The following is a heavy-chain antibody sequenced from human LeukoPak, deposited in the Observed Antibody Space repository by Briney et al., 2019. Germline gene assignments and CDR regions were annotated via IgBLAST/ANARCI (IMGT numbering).Heavy chain of an antibody. CDR2: ISYDGSNK. J-gene: IGHJ4*02. V-gene: IGHV3-30*18. D-gene: IGHD3-22*01. CDR1: GFTFSSYG. Sequence: GGSLRLSCAASGFTFSSYGMHWVRQAPGKGLEWVAVISYDGSNKYYADSVKGRFTISRDNSKNTLYLQMNSLRAEDTAVYYCAKERDSSGYFCPGDWGQGTLVTVSS. CDR3: AKERDSSGYFCPGD.